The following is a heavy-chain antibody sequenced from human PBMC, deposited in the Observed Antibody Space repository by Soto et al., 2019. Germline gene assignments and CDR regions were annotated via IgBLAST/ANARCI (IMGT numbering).Heavy chain of an antibody. V-gene: IGHV4-39*01. Sequence: SETLSLTCTVSGGSISSNNYNWGWIRQPPGKGLEWIGTIYNSGKTNYNPSLKSRVTISVDTSKNQLSLKLSSVTAADTAMYYCAACNVVVIAATTTTWFDPWGQGILVTVSS. CDR3: AACNVVVIAATTTTWFDP. CDR1: GGSISSNNYN. CDR2: IYNSGKT. D-gene: IGHD2-15*01. J-gene: IGHJ5*02.